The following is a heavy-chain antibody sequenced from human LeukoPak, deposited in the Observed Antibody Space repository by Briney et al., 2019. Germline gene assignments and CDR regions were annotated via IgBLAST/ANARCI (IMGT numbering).Heavy chain of an antibody. CDR2: INPSGGST. D-gene: IGHD3-22*01. CDR1: GYTFTSYY. CDR3: ARGTFTMIVVVYNWFDP. V-gene: IGHV1-46*01. Sequence: GASVKVSCKAPGYTFTSYYMHWVRQAPGQGLEWMGIINPSGGSTSYAQKFQGRVTMTRDTSTSTVYMELSSLRSEDTAVYYCARGTFTMIVVVYNWFDPWGQGTLVTVSS. J-gene: IGHJ5*02.